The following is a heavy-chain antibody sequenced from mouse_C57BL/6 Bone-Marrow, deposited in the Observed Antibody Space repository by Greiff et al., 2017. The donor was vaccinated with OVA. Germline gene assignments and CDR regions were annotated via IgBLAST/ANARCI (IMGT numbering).Heavy chain of an antibody. J-gene: IGHJ3*01. CDR3: SFYDGYYGWFAY. CDR2: LDPPRFCT. D-gene: IGHD2-3*01. CDR1: GYTFTSYW. V-gene: IGHV1-72*01. Sequence: QVQLQQPGAELVKPGASVKLSCKASGYTFTSYWMHWVKQRPGRGLEFLFLLDPPRFCTPSNEKFKSKGTLTVDKPSSTAYMQLSSLTSDDSSVYYCSFYDGYYGWFAYWGQGTLVTVSA.